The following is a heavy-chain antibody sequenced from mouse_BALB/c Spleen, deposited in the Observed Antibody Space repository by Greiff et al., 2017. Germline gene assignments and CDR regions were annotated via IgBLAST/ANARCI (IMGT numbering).Heavy chain of an antibody. Sequence: DVKLVESGGGLVKPGGSLKLSCAASGFTFSSYAMSWVRQSPEKRLEWVAEISSGGSYTYYPDTVTGRFTISRDNAKNTLYLEMSSLRSEDTAMDYCASRYGNYDGMDYWGQGTSVTVSS. CDR1: GFTFSSYA. J-gene: IGHJ4*01. CDR2: ISSGGSYT. V-gene: IGHV5-9-4*01. CDR3: ASRYGNYDGMDY. D-gene: IGHD2-10*02.